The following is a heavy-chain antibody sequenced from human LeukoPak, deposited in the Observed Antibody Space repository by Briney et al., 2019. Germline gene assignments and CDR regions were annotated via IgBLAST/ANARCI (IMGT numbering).Heavy chain of an antibody. Sequence: PSETLSLTCTVSGYSITSGYNWAWIRQPPGKVLEWIGSIYNSGSAYYHPSLKSRVTISVDTSKNQFSLMLSSVTAADTAVYCGVRYCSSTTCYTRAVDYWGQGTLVTVSS. D-gene: IGHD2-2*02. J-gene: IGHJ4*02. CDR3: VRYCSSTTCYTRAVDY. V-gene: IGHV4-38-2*02. CDR1: GYSITSGYN. CDR2: IYNSGSA.